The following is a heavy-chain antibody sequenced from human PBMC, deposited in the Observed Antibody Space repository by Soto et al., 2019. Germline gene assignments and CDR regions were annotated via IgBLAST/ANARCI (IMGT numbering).Heavy chain of an antibody. Sequence: SGPTLVNPTQTLTLTCTFSGFSLSTSGVGVGWIRQPPGKALEWLALIYWDDDKRYSPSLKSRLTITKDTSKNQVVLTMTNRDPWEQAQIYLSPKRKGGAPGIFPPRGQGTPGPV. CDR2: IYWDDDK. CDR1: GFSLSTSGVG. D-gene: IGHD3-10*01. CDR3: SPKRKGGAPGIFPP. J-gene: IGHJ1*01. V-gene: IGHV2-5*02.